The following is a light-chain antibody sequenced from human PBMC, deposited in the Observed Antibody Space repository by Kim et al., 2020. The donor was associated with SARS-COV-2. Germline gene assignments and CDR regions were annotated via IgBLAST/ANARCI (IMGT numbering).Light chain of an antibody. CDR2: DNN. V-gene: IGLV6-57*02. J-gene: IGLJ3*02. CDR3: QSFHSNNWV. Sequence: NFMLTQPHSVSASPGKTVTISCTGSSGNIVSNYVQWYQQRPDSAPTTVIFDNNQRASGVPDRFSGSIDSSSNSASLTISGLKTEDEADYYCQSFHSNNWVFGGGTQLTVL. CDR1: SGNIVSNY.